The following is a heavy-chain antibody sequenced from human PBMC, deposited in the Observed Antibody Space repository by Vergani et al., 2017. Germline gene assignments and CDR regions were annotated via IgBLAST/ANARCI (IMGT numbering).Heavy chain of an antibody. V-gene: IGHV3-21*01. D-gene: IGHD3-22*01. CDR2: ISSSSSYI. Sequence: VQLVESGGGLVKPGGSLRLSCAASGFTFSSYSMNWVRQAPGKGLEWVSSISSSSSYIYYADSVKGRFTISRDNSKNTLYLQMNSLRAEDTAVYYCAKPMTMIVVYSAFDIWGQGTMVTVSS. J-gene: IGHJ3*02. CDR1: GFTFSSYS. CDR3: AKPMTMIVVYSAFDI.